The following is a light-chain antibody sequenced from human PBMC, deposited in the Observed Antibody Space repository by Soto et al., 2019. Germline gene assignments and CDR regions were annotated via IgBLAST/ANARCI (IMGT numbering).Light chain of an antibody. J-gene: IGKJ1*01. CDR3: QQYGDSSWT. CDR1: QSVSSSY. V-gene: IGKV3-20*01. CDR2: GSS. Sequence: EIVLTQSPGTLSSSPGERATLSCRASQSVSSSYLAWYQHRPGQAPRLLIYGSSRRATGIPDRFGGSGSGTDFTLTISRLEPEDFAVYYWQQYGDSSWTFGQGTKVEIK.